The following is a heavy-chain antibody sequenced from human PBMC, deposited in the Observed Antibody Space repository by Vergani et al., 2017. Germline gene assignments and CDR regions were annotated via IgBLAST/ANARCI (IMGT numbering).Heavy chain of an antibody. D-gene: IGHD6-19*01. Sequence: EVQLVESGGVVVQPGGSLRLSCAASGFTFDDYTMHWVRQAPGKGLEWVALIRWDGGSTYYADSVKGRFTISRDNSKNSLYLQMNSLRTEDTALYYCAKDRYSSGQIYYGNYGMDVWGQGTTVTVSS. V-gene: IGHV3-43*01. CDR1: GFTFDDYT. J-gene: IGHJ6*02. CDR3: AKDRYSSGQIYYGNYGMDV. CDR2: IRWDGGST.